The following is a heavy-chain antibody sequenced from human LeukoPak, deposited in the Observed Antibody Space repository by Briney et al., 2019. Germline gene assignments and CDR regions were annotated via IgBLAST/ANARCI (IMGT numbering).Heavy chain of an antibody. J-gene: IGHJ2*01. CDR2: INHSGST. CDR1: GGSFSGYY. CDR3: ARQYIDILTGYHRGELYWYFDL. V-gene: IGHV4-34*01. D-gene: IGHD3-9*01. Sequence: SETLSLTCAVYGGSFSGYYWSWIRQPPGKGLEWIGEINHSGSTNYNPSLKSRVTISVDTSKNQFSLKLSSVTAADTAVYYCARQYIDILTGYHRGELYWYFDLWGRGTLVTVSS.